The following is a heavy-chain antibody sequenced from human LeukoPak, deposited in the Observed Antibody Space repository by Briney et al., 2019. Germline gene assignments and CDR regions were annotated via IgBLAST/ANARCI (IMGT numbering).Heavy chain of an antibody. J-gene: IGHJ3*02. CDR2: ISYDGSNK. V-gene: IGHV3-30*04. CDR1: GFTFSSYS. CDR3: ARESAVYYGSGNDAFDI. D-gene: IGHD3-10*01. Sequence: GRSLRLSCAASGFTFSSYSMHWLRQAPGRGLEWVAFISYDGSNKYYADSVKGRFTISRDNSKNTLYLQMNSLRAEDTAVYYCARESAVYYGSGNDAFDIWGQGTMVTVSS.